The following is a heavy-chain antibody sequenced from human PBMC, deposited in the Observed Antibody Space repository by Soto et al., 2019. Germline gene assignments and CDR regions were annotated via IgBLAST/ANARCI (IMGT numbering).Heavy chain of an antibody. CDR1: GFTFSSYA. CDR3: ARDGKGDGYNYDAFDI. CDR2: ISGSGGST. V-gene: IGHV3-23*01. D-gene: IGHD5-12*01. J-gene: IGHJ3*02. Sequence: EVQLLESGGGLVQPGGSLRLSCAASGFTFSSYAMSWVRQAPGKGLEWVSAISGSGGSTYYADSVKGRFTISRDNSKNTLYLQMNSLRAEDTAVYYCARDGKGDGYNYDAFDIWGQGTMVTVSS.